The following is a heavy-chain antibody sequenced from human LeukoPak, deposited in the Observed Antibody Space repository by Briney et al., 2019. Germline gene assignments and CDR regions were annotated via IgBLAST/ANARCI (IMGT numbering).Heavy chain of an antibody. D-gene: IGHD2-2*01. CDR1: GGSISSYY. Sequence: SETLSLTCTVSGGSISSYYWSWIRQPPGKGLEWIGYIYYSGGTNYNPSLKSRVTISVDTSKNQFSLKLSSVTAADTAVYYCARVPAANYYYYGMDVWGQGTTVTVSS. CDR2: IYYSGGT. J-gene: IGHJ6*02. V-gene: IGHV4-59*01. CDR3: ARVPAANYYYYGMDV.